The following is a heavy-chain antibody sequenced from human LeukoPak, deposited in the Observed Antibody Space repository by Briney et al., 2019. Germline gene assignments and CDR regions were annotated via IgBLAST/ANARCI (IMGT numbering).Heavy chain of an antibody. Sequence: GGSLRLSCAAPGFPLSDYWMHWVRQAPGKGLVWVSRINIDGSDTTYADSVKGRFTISRDNAKSTLYLQMNSLRVEDTAVYFCARDRSPANGGFDYWGQGTLVTVSS. CDR3: ARDRSPANGGFDY. V-gene: IGHV3-74*01. D-gene: IGHD7-27*01. CDR2: INIDGSDT. CDR1: GFPLSDYW. J-gene: IGHJ4*02.